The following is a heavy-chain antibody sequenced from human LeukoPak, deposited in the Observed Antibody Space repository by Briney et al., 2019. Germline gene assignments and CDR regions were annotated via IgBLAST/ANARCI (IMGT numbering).Heavy chain of an antibody. CDR3: ARDRAYYYGSGSYSY. V-gene: IGHV1-69*13. Sequence: SVKVSCKASGGTFSSYAISWVRQAPGQGLEWMGGIIPIFGTANYAQKFQGRVMITADESTSTAYMELSSLRSEDTAVYYCARDRAYYYGSGSYSYWGQGTLVTVSS. J-gene: IGHJ4*02. D-gene: IGHD3-10*01. CDR1: GGTFSSYA. CDR2: IIPIFGTA.